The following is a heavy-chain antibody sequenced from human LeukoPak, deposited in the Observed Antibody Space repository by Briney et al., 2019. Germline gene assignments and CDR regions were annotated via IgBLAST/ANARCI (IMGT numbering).Heavy chain of an antibody. D-gene: IGHD6-19*01. CDR1: GYTFTSYD. V-gene: IGHV1-8*01. CDR3: ARGQSGWHGLDFDY. Sequence: GASVKVSCKASGYTFTSYDINWVRQATGQGLEWMGWMNPNSGNKGYAQKFQGRVTMTRNTSISTAYMELSRLRSEDTAVYSCARGQSGWHGLDFDYWGQGTLVTVSS. CDR2: MNPNSGNK. J-gene: IGHJ4*02.